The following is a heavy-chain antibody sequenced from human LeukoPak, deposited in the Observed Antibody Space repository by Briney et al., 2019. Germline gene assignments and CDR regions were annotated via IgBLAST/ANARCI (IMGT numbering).Heavy chain of an antibody. CDR1: GFTFSSYS. V-gene: IGHV3-7*01. CDR2: IKQDGSEK. D-gene: IGHD6-13*01. Sequence: GGSLRLSXAASGFTFSSYSMNWVGQAPGKGMEWVANIKQDGSEKYYLDSVKGRFTISRDNAKNSLYLQMNSLRAEDTAVYFCTREAAAGIDYWGQGTLVTVSS. CDR3: TREAAAGIDY. J-gene: IGHJ4*02.